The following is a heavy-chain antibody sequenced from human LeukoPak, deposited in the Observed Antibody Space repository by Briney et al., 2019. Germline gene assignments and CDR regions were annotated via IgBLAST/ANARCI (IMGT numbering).Heavy chain of an antibody. V-gene: IGHV4-38-2*02. Sequence: PSETLSLTCTVSGYSIRSAYYWGWIRQPPGKGLEWIGTIYQSGSTSYNPSLKSRVTISVDTSKNQFSLKLSSVTAADTAVYYCAANDVLDYWGQGTLVTVSS. J-gene: IGHJ4*02. D-gene: IGHD1-1*01. CDR1: GYSIRSAYY. CDR2: IYQSGST. CDR3: AANDVLDY.